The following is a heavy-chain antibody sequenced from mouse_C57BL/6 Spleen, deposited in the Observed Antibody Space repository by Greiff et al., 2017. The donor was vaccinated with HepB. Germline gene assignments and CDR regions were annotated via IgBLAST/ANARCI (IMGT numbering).Heavy chain of an antibody. Sequence: VQLQQSGPELVKPGASVKISCKASGYSFTGYYMNWVKQSPEKSLEWIGEINPSTGGTTYNQKFKAKATLTVDKSSSTAYMQLKSLTSEDSAVYYCARWGLLRVFAYWGQGTLVTVSA. D-gene: IGHD1-1*01. CDR1: GYSFTGYY. CDR3: ARWGLLRVFAY. CDR2: INPSTGGT. V-gene: IGHV1-42*01. J-gene: IGHJ3*01.